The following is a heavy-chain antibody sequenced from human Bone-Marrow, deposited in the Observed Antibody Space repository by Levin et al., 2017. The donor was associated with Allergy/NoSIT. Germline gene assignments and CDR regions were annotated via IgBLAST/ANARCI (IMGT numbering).Heavy chain of an antibody. V-gene: IGHV4-4*07. CDR1: GGSISIYY. CDR2: IFTSGNT. D-gene: IGHD3-16*01. J-gene: IGHJ3*01. Sequence: ASETLSLTCTVSGGSISIYYWTWIRQPAGKGLEWIGRIFTSGNTNYNPSLKSRVTMSIDTSKNQFSLTLSSVIAADTAVYFCARASQGHAYGAFDLWGQGIEVNVSS. CDR3: ARASQGHAYGAFDL.